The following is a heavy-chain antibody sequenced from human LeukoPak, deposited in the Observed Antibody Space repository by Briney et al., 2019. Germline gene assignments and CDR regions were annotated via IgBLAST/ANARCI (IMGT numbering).Heavy chain of an antibody. CDR3: ERSRDGYNYGAFDY. CDR2: IIPIFGTA. V-gene: IGHV1-69*05. CDR1: GGTFSSYA. J-gene: IGHJ4*02. Sequence: GASVKVSCKASGGTFSSYAISWVRQAPGQGLEWMGGIIPIFGTANYAQKFQGRVTITTDESTSTAYMELSSLRSEDTAVYYCERSRDGYNYGAFDYWGQGTLVTVSS. D-gene: IGHD5-24*01.